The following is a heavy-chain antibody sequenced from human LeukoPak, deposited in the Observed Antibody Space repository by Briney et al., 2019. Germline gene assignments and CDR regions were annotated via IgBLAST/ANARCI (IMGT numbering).Heavy chain of an antibody. D-gene: IGHD3-3*01. CDR1: GGSFSGYY. CDR2: INHSGST. V-gene: IGHV4-34*01. Sequence: SETLSLTCAVYGGSFSGYYWSWIRQPPGKGLEWIGEINHSGSTNYNPSLKSRVTISVDTSKNQFSLKLSSVTAADTAVYYCARGPNFWSGYYPRGWFDPWGREPWSPSPQ. J-gene: IGHJ5*02. CDR3: ARGPNFWSGYYPRGWFDP.